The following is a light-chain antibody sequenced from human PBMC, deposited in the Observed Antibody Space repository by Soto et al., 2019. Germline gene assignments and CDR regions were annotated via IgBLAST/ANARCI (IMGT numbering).Light chain of an antibody. J-gene: IGLJ1*01. CDR2: EVN. V-gene: IGLV2-14*01. CDR1: SSDVGGYNY. CDR3: TSFTTRRTSV. Sequence: QSALTQPASVSGSPGQSITISCTGTSSDVGGYNYVSWYQQHPGKAPKLMIYEVNNRPSGVSNRFSGSKSGNTASLTISGLQAEDEPDYYCTSFTTRRTSVFGTATKLTVL.